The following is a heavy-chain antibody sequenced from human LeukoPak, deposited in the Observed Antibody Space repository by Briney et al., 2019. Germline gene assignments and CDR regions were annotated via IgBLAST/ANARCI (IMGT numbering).Heavy chain of an antibody. J-gene: IGHJ4*02. CDR1: GFTFSSYG. Sequence: GGSLRLSCAASGFTFSSYGMHWVRQAPGKGLEWLSSISGNGDNTYYADSVKGRFTISRDNSKNTLYLQMNSLRAEDTAVYYCAKSFGPVIAAAGTGADWGQGTLVTVSS. V-gene: IGHV3-23*01. D-gene: IGHD6-13*01. CDR2: ISGNGDNT. CDR3: AKSFGPVIAAAGTGAD.